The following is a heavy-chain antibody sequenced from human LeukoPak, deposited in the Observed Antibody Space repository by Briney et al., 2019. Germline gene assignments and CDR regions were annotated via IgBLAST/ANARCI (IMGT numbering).Heavy chain of an antibody. D-gene: IGHD3-22*01. CDR1: GFTFSSYG. J-gene: IGHJ4*02. Sequence: GGSLRLSCAASGFTFSSYGMHWVRQAPGKGLEWVAFIRYDGSNKYYADSVKGRFTISRDNSKNTLYLQMNSLRAEDTAVYYCAKSIIPVIALNYFDYWGQGTLVTVSS. CDR3: AKSIIPVIALNYFDY. CDR2: IRYDGSNK. V-gene: IGHV3-30*02.